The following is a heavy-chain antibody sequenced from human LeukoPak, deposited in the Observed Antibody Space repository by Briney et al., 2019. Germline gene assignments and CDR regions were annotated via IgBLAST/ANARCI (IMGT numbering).Heavy chain of an antibody. D-gene: IGHD3-10*01. CDR1: GFTFSSYS. CDR3: ARDQGWAYYGSGSYFYFDY. CDR2: ISSSSSYI. J-gene: IGHJ4*02. V-gene: IGHV3-21*01. Sequence: GGSLRLSCAASGFTFSSYSMNWVRQAPGKGLEWVSSISSSSSYIYYADSVKGRFTISRDNAKNLLYLQMNSLRAEDTAVYYCARDQGWAYYGSGSYFYFDYWGQGTLVTVSS.